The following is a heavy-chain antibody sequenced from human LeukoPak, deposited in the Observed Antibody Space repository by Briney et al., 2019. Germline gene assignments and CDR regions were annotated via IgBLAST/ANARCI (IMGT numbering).Heavy chain of an antibody. D-gene: IGHD3-10*01. V-gene: IGHV1-2*02. CDR3: ARAYGSGSYYNLFYAFDI. J-gene: IGHJ3*02. CDR1: GYTFTGYY. CDR2: INPNSGGT. Sequence: ASVKVSCKASGYTFTGYYMHWVRQAPGQGLEWMGWINPNSGGTNYAQKFQGRVTMTRDTSISTAYMELSRLRSDDTAVYYCARAYGSGSYYNLFYAFDIWGQGTMVTVSS.